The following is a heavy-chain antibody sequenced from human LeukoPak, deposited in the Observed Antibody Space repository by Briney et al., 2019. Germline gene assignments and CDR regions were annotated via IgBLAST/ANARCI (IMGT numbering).Heavy chain of an antibody. D-gene: IGHD5-24*01. CDR2: INHIGGT. V-gene: IGHV4-34*01. CDR3: ASPMAWAHNRRDSDY. Sequence: MPSETLSLTCTVSGGSFSGYYWTWVRQPPGKGLECIGEINHIGGTNYNSSLQSRVTISVDRPKSQFSLKLSSVTAADTAVYYCASPMAWAHNRRDSDYWGLGTLVTVSS. J-gene: IGHJ4*02. CDR1: GGSFSGYY.